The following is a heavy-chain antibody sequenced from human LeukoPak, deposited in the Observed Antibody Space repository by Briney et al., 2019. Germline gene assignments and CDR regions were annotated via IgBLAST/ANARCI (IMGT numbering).Heavy chain of an antibody. J-gene: IGHJ3*02. D-gene: IGHD3-16*02. CDR3: ARDNDDYVWGSYRGYAFDI. V-gene: IGHV4-59*01. CDR2: IYYSGST. CDR1: GGSISSYY. Sequence: PSETLSLTCTVSGGSISSYYWSWIRQPPGKGLEWIGYIYYSGSTNYNPSLKSRVTISVDTSKNQFSLKLSSVTAADTAVYYCARDNDDYVWGSYRGYAFDIWGQGTMVTVSS.